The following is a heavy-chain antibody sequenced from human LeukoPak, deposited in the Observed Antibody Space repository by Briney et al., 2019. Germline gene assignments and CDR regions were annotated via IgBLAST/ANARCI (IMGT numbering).Heavy chain of an antibody. V-gene: IGHV4-59*08. Sequence: PSETLSLTCTVSGGXISSYYCSWIRQPPGKGLEWIGYIYYSGSTNYKPSLKSRVTISVDTSKNQISLNLRSVTAADTAVYYCARHSGRGNAFDIWGQGTRVTVSS. CDR2: IYYSGST. CDR1: GGXISSYY. CDR3: ARHSGRGNAFDI. J-gene: IGHJ3*02. D-gene: IGHD6-25*01.